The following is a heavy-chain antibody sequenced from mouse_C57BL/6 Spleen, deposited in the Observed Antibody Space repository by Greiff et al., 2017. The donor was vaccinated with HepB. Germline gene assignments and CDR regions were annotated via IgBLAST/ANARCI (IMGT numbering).Heavy chain of an antibody. D-gene: IGHD1-1*01. CDR1: GYTFTDYE. V-gene: IGHV1-15*01. Sequence: VQLQQSGAELVRPGASVTLSCKASGYTFTDYEMHWVKQTPVHGLEWIGAIDPETGGTAYNQKFKGKARLTADKSSSTAYMELRSLTSEDSAVYYCTRGDYYGSSDVDFDYWGQGTTLTVSS. CDR3: TRGDYYGSSDVDFDY. CDR2: IDPETGGT. J-gene: IGHJ2*01.